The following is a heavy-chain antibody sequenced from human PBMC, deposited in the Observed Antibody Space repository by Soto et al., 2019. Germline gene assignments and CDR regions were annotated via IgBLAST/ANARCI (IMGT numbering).Heavy chain of an antibody. J-gene: IGHJ6*02. CDR3: ARESFPTYYYDSSGYPHTRYYYYGMDV. CDR1: GYTFTSYG. D-gene: IGHD3-22*01. CDR2: ISAYNGNT. Sequence: ASVKVSCKASGYTFTSYGISWVRQAPGQGLEWMGWISAYNGNTNYAQKLQGRVTMTTDTSTSTAYMELRSLRSDDTAVYYCARESFPTYYYDSSGYPHTRYYYYGMDVWGQGTTVTSP. V-gene: IGHV1-18*01.